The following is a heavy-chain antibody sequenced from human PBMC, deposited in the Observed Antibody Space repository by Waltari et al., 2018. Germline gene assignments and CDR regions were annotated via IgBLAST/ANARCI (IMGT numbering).Heavy chain of an antibody. CDR1: GGTFSSYA. D-gene: IGHD3-3*01. Sequence: QVQLVQSGAEVKKPGSSVKVSCKASGGTFSSYAISWVRQAPGQGLEWMGGIIPIFGTANYAQKFQGRVTITADESTSTAYMELSSLRSEDTAVYYCASLDFWSGYYRDYYYGMDVWGQGTTVTVSS. J-gene: IGHJ6*02. CDR2: IIPIFGTA. V-gene: IGHV1-69*01. CDR3: ASLDFWSGYYRDYYYGMDV.